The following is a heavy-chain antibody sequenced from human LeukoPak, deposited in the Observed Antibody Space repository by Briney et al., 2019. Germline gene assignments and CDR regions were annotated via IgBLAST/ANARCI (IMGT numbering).Heavy chain of an antibody. V-gene: IGHV1-2*02. D-gene: IGHD3-22*01. Sequence: ASVKVSCKASGYTFTSYYMHWVRQAPGQGLEWMGWINPKSGGTNYAQKFQGRVTMTRDTSISTAYMELSRLRSDDTAVYYCARDLVHVYYYDSSGYVRGAFDIWGQGTMVTVSS. CDR1: GYTFTSYY. CDR2: INPKSGGT. CDR3: ARDLVHVYYYDSSGYVRGAFDI. J-gene: IGHJ3*02.